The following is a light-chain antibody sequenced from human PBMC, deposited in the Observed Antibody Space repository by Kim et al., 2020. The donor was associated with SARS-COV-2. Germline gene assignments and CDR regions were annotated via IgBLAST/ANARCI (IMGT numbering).Light chain of an antibody. J-gene: IGLJ2*01. CDR2: DVT. V-gene: IGLV2-14*03. CDR1: GRDIGYRNF. Sequence: GQPNTISCTGTGRDIGYRNFVSWYQQPPGKAPRLMIYDVTNRPSGVSHRFSGSKSGNTASLAISGLQTEDEAAYYCSSYTNSGTVVFGGGTQLTVL. CDR3: SSYTNSGTVV.